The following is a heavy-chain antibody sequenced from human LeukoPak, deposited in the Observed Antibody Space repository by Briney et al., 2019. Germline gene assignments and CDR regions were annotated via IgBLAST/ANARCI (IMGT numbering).Heavy chain of an antibody. V-gene: IGHV3-30*18. CDR3: AKVLVSDTIVVVPDKLVSRLNGMDV. CDR1: GLTFSSYG. D-gene: IGHD2-2*01. Sequence: GGSLRLSCAASGLTFSSYGMHWVRQAPGKGLEWVAVISYDGSNKCYADSVKGRFTISRDNSKNTLYLQMNSLRAEDTAVYYCAKVLVSDTIVVVPDKLVSRLNGMDVWGQGTTVTVSS. J-gene: IGHJ6*02. CDR2: ISYDGSNK.